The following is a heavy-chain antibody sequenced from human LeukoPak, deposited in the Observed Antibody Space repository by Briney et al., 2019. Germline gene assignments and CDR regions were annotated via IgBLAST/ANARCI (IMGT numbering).Heavy chain of an antibody. V-gene: IGHV3-66*01. CDR1: GFTVSSNY. CDR2: MYGAGST. Sequence: PGGSLRLSCAASGFTVSSNYMTWVRQAPGKGLEWVSLMYGAGSTNYADSVRGRFTISRENSKNTVYVQRSSVRAEDTAVYYCGASNLLTGYFSLNYWGQGTLVTVSS. CDR3: GASNLLTGYFSLNY. J-gene: IGHJ4*02. D-gene: IGHD3-9*01.